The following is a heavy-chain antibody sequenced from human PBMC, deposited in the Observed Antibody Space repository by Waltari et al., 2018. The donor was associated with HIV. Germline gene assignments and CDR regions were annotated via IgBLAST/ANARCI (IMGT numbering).Heavy chain of an antibody. CDR2: INHLGST. Sequence: QVQLQQWGAGVLKPSETLSLTCAVYGGSFSGYSWNWIRQPPGKGLEWIGEINHLGSTNSNPSLKSRVTISVDTSKKQFSLKLSSVTAADTALYYCARLLVGATSLAVDLSSDGFDIWGQGTMVTVSS. J-gene: IGHJ3*02. CDR1: GGSFSGYS. V-gene: IGHV4-34*01. CDR3: ARLLVGATSLAVDLSSDGFDI. D-gene: IGHD1-26*01.